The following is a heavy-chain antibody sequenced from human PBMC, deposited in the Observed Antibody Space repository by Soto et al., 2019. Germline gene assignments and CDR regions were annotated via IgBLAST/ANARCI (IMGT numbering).Heavy chain of an antibody. CDR2: INTSGNT. J-gene: IGHJ4*02. CDR3: ARESGDNWDYEAY. V-gene: IGHV4-4*07. D-gene: IGHD1-7*01. CDR1: GGSLTSYR. Sequence: PSQTLSLTCKVSGGSLTSYRRSWIRQSAGKGLEWIGRINTSGNTHYNPSLKSRVTVSIDTSQNQFFLTVTSVTAADSAVYYCARESGDNWDYEAYWGQGTPVTVSS.